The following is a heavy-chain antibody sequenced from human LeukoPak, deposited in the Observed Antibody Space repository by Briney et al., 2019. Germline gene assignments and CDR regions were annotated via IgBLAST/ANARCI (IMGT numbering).Heavy chain of an antibody. J-gene: IGHJ6*02. CDR3: VKGTSTKYYYYGMDV. D-gene: IGHD2-2*01. CDR1: GFAFSNYA. CDR2: INSNGGST. V-gene: IGHV3-64D*06. Sequence: GGSVRVSCSASGFAFSNYATHWVRQAPGKGLEYVAGINSNGGSTFYADSVKGRFTMSGDNSKNTLYLQMSSLRAEDTAVYYCVKGTSTKYYYYGMDVWGQGTTVTVSS.